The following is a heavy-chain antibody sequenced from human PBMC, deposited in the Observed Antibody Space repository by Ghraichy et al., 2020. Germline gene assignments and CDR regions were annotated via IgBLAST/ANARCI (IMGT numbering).Heavy chain of an antibody. CDR3: ARTRTYGDYPPDNYNYYVGV. J-gene: IGHJ6*03. Sequence: GGSLRLSCAASGFTFSDYNMSWIRQAPGKRLEWVSYISSSSSYTNYADSVKVRFTISRDNAKNSLYLQMNSLRAEDTAVYYCARTRTYGDYPPDNYNYYVGVWGKGTTVTVSS. V-gene: IGHV3-11*03. CDR1: GFTFSDYN. CDR2: ISSSSSYT. D-gene: IGHD4-17*01.